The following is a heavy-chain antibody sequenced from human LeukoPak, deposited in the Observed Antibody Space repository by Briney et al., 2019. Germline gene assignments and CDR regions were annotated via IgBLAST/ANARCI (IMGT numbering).Heavy chain of an antibody. CDR3: AGLDGGDYGDKAFDI. CDR1: GYTFTSYG. J-gene: IGHJ3*02. V-gene: IGHV1-18*01. Sequence: ASVKVSCKASGYTFTSYGISWVRQAPGQGLEWMGWISAYNGNTNYAQKLQGRVTMTTDTSTSTAYMELRSLRSDDTAVYYCAGLDGGDYGDKAFDIWGQGTMVTVSS. CDR2: ISAYNGNT. D-gene: IGHD4-17*01.